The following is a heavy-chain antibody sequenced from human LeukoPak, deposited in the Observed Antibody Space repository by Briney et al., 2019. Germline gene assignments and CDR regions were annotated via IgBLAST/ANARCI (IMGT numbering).Heavy chain of an antibody. CDR1: GLTFRSYG. CDR2: TWYDGSKK. J-gene: IGHJ4*02. CDR3: ASGRGDYGVYFDY. V-gene: IGHV3-33*01. Sequence: PGRSLRLSCAASGLTFRSYGMHWVRQAPGKGLEWVAVTWYDGSKKYYADSVKGRFTISRDNSKNTLYLQMNSLRAEDTAVYYCASGRGDYGVYFDYWGRGTLVTVSS. D-gene: IGHD4-17*01.